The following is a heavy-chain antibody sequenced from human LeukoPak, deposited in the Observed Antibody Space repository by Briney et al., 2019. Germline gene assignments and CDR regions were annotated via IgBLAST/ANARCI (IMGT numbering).Heavy chain of an antibody. Sequence: PGGSLRLSCAASGFTFDSYAMSWVRQAPGKGLEWVSAVSRLGGTTYYADSAKGRFTISRDNSNNTVYLQMNSLGVGDTALYYCVKHVGSRWSNNRFDPWGQGTLVTVS. CDR1: GFTFDSYA. CDR2: VSRLGGTT. V-gene: IGHV3-23*01. D-gene: IGHD6-13*01. CDR3: VKHVGSRWSNNRFDP. J-gene: IGHJ5*02.